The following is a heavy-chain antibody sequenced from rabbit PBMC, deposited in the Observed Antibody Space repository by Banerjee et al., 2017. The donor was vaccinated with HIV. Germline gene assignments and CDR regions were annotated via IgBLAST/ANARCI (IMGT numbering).Heavy chain of an antibody. CDR1: GFSFSSYYN. Sequence: QSLQESGGDLVKPGASLTLTCTASGFSFSSYYNMCWVRQAPGKGLEWIACIDAGSSGNTVYATWAKGRFTISKTSSTVDLKMTSLTAADTATYFCASNVAAYAGGAGGNLWGPGTLVTVS. V-gene: IGHV1S40*01. D-gene: IGHD4-2*01. CDR2: IDAGSSGNT. J-gene: IGHJ4*01. CDR3: ASNVAAYAGGAGGNL.